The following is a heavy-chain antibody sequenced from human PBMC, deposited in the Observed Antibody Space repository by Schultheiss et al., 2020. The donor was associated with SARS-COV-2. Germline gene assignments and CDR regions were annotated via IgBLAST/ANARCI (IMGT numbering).Heavy chain of an antibody. CDR2: IYYSGST. CDR1: GGSVSSGSYY. CDR3: ARGRARRGSTLRIQSFDY. Sequence: SETLSLTCTVSGGSVSSGSYYWSWIRQPPGKGLEWIGYIYYSGSTNYNPSLKSRVTISVDTSKNQFSLKLSSVTAADTAVYYCARGRARRGSTLRIQSFDYWGQGTLVTVSS. D-gene: IGHD4-11*01. J-gene: IGHJ4*02. V-gene: IGHV4-61*01.